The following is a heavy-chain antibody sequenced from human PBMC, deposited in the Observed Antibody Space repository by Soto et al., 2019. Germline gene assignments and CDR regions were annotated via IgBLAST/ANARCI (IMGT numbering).Heavy chain of an antibody. CDR1: GFTFSSYW. D-gene: IGHD2-21*02. CDR2: INTNGSSI. J-gene: IGHJ4*02. V-gene: IGHV3-74*01. CDR3: AMGSAVVTF. Sequence: EVHLVESGGGLVQPGGSLRLSCAASGFTFSSYWMHWVRQAPGKGLVWVSRINTNGSSISYADSVKGRFSISRDNAKNTLYLQMKSLRVEDTAVYFCAMGSAVVTFGAQGTLVTVSS.